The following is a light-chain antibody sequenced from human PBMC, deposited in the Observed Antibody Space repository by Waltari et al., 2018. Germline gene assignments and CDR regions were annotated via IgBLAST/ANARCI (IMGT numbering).Light chain of an antibody. J-gene: IGLJ1*01. CDR1: SSDVGTYNY. V-gene: IGLV2-14*01. Sequence: QSALTQPASVSGSPGQSITIPCTGTSSDVGTYNYVSWYQQHPGKAPKLMIYDVSNRPSGVSNRFSGSKSGNTASLTISGLQAEDEADYYCCSYTSSSLYVFGTGTKVTVL. CDR3: CSYTSSSLYV. CDR2: DVS.